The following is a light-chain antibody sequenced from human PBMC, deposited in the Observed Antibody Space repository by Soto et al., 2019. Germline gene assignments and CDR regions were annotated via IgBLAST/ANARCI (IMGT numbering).Light chain of an antibody. CDR1: QSVSRS. Sequence: QLTQSPSSLSASVGDRVIITCRASQSVSRSLNWYQQTAGRPPKLLILAASSLHSGVPSRFSGAGSGTHFTLTISSLQPEDFATYYCQQNAIAPPWTFGQGTKVDIK. J-gene: IGKJ1*01. CDR3: QQNAIAPPWT. V-gene: IGKV1-39*01. CDR2: AAS.